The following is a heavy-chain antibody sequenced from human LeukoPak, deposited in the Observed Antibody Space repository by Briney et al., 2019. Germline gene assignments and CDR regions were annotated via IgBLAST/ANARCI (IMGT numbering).Heavy chain of an antibody. CDR3: ARHRGPSLHSSGYFDY. CDR1: GFPFSGYA. Sequence: PGGSLRLSCAASGFPFSGYAIHWIRQAPDKGREWVAVISHDGNNKYYAHSVKGRFTISRDNSKNTLYLQMNSLRTEDTAVYYCARHRGPSLHSSGYFDYWGQGTLVTVSS. CDR2: ISHDGNNK. V-gene: IGHV3-30-3*01. J-gene: IGHJ4*02. D-gene: IGHD3-22*01.